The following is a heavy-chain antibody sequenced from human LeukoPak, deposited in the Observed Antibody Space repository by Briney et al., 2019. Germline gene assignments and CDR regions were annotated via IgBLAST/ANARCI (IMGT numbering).Heavy chain of an antibody. D-gene: IGHD3-22*01. V-gene: IGHV3-7*01. CDR1: GFTFSSYW. CDR3: ARAKRRESNYYDSSGYDY. J-gene: IGHJ4*02. Sequence: QTGGSLRLSCAASGFTFSSYWMSWVRQAPGKGLGWVANKKPEGSEKYYVDSVKGRFTISRDTAKNSLYLQMNSLRAEDTAVYYCARAKRRESNYYDSSGYDYWGQGTLVTVSS. CDR2: KKPEGSEK.